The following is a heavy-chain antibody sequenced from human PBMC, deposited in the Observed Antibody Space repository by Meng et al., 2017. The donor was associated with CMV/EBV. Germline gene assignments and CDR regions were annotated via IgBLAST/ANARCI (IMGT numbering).Heavy chain of an antibody. J-gene: IGHJ4*02. CDR1: GYTFTGCY. CDR3: ARVREYSSSSEFDY. CDR2: INPNSGGT. D-gene: IGHD6-6*01. V-gene: IGHV1-2*02. Sequence: ASVKVSCKASGYTFTGCYMHWVRQAPGQGLEWMGWINPNSGGTNYAQKFQGRVTMTRDTSISTAYMELSRLRSDDTAVYYCARVREYSSSSEFDYWGQGTLVTVSS.